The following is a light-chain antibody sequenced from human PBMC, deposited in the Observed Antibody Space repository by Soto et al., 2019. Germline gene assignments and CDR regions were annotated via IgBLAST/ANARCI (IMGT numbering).Light chain of an antibody. Sequence: DIKMSQSPSTLSGYVGDRVTITCRASETISSWLAWYQQRPGKAPKLLIYKASTLKSGVPSRFSGSGSGTEFTLTISSLQPDDFATYYCQHYNSYSEAFG. CDR3: QHYNSYSEA. CDR1: ETISSW. J-gene: IGKJ2*01. CDR2: KAS. V-gene: IGKV1-5*03.